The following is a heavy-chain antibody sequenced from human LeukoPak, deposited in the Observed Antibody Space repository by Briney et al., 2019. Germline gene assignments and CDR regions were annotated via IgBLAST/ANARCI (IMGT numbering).Heavy chain of an antibody. V-gene: IGHV4-4*07. J-gene: IGHJ4*02. CDR3: ARGLGNYYDSSGYYEGVYYFDY. CDR2: IYTSGST. D-gene: IGHD3-22*01. CDR1: GGSISSYY. Sequence: SETLSLTCTVSGGSISSYYWSWIRQPAGKGLEWIGRIYTSGSTNYNPSLKSRVTMSVDTSKNQFSLKLSSVTAADTAVYYCARGLGNYYDSSGYYEGVYYFDYWGQGTLVTVSS.